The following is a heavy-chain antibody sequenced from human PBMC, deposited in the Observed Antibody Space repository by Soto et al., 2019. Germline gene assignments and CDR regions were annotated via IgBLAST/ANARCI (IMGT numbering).Heavy chain of an antibody. V-gene: IGHV3-15*01. CDR3: TTDIPPPEAWYYYDSSGRYDAFDI. CDR1: GFTFSNAW. J-gene: IGHJ3*02. CDR2: IKSKTDGGTT. Sequence: EVQLVESGGGLVKPGGSLRLSCAASGFTFSNAWMSWVRQAPGKGLEWVGRIKSKTDGGTTDYAAPVKGRFTISRDDSKNTLYLQMNSLKTEDTAVYYCTTDIPPPEAWYYYDSSGRYDAFDIWGQGTMVTVSS. D-gene: IGHD3-22*01.